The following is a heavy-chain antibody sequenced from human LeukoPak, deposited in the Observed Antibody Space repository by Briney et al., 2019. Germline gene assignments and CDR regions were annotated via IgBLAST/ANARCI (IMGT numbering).Heavy chain of an antibody. J-gene: IGHJ3*02. CDR2: IYYSGST. CDR1: GGSISSYY. D-gene: IGHD6-13*01. Sequence: PSETLSLTCTVSGGSISSYYWSWIRQPPGKGLEWIGYIYYSGSTNYNPSLKSRVTISVDTSKNQFSLKLSSVTAADTAVYYCARHVPGPLIAAAGTYAFDIWGQGTMVTVSP. CDR3: ARHVPGPLIAAAGTYAFDI. V-gene: IGHV4-59*08.